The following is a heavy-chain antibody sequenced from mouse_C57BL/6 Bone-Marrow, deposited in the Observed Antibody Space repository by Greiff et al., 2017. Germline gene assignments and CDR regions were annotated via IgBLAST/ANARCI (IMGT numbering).Heavy chain of an antibody. CDR2: IHPNSGST. D-gene: IGHD4-1*01. V-gene: IGHV1-64*01. Sequence: QVQLQQPGAELVKPGASVKLSCKASGYTFTSYWMHWVKQRPGQGLAWIGMIHPNSGSTYYNEKFKSKATLTVDKSPSPTYMQLSSLTSEDSAVYYCAGERGTGKFSYFDYWGQGTTLTVSS. J-gene: IGHJ2*01. CDR3: AGERGTGKFSYFDY. CDR1: GYTFTSYW.